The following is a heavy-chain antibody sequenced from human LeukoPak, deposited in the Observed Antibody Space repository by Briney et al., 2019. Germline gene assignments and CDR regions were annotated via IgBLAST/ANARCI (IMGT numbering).Heavy chain of an antibody. V-gene: IGHV3-74*01. D-gene: IGHD3-10*01. CDR2: IYGHGGDT. Sequence: PGGSLRLSCEGSGYAFSSYWMHWVRQVPGKGLVWVSRIYGHGGDTAYADSVKGRFTISRDNAKKTLYLQMNSLRVEDTAIYYCARDSDFMSRGVYGSFDLWGPGTLVTVSS. CDR3: ARDSDFMSRGVYGSFDL. J-gene: IGHJ3*01. CDR1: GYAFSSYW.